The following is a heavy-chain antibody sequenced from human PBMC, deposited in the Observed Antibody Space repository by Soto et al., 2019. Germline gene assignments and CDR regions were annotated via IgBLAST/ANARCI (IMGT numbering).Heavy chain of an antibody. CDR2: ISYSGST. CDR1: GGSSSSSKNY. CDR3: ARAVAGHNRYGMDV. D-gene: IGHD6-19*01. V-gene: IGHV4-39*01. J-gene: IGHJ6*02. Sequence: PSETLSLTCTVSGGSSSSSKNYWGWIRQPPGKGLEWIGTISYSGSTYYNPSLNGRVIISADTSKNQFSLKLSSLTAADTAVYYCARAVAGHNRYGMDVWGQGTTVTVSS.